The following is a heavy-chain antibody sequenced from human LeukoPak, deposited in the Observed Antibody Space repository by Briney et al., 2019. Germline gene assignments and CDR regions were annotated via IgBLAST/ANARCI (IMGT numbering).Heavy chain of an antibody. CDR2: IYPGDSDT. J-gene: IGHJ4*02. Sequence: GESLKISCKASGYSFTSNWIGWVRQMPGKGLEWMGIIYPGDSDTRYSPSFQGQVTMSADKSISTAYLQWSSLKASDTAMYYCARGPMYYDFWSGYLVDYWGQGTLVSVSS. CDR3: ARGPMYYDFWSGYLVDY. V-gene: IGHV5-51*01. CDR1: GYSFTSNW. D-gene: IGHD3-3*01.